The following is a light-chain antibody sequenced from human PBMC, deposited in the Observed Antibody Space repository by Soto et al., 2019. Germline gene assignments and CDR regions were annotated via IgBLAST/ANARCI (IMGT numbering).Light chain of an antibody. CDR1: SSDVGIYNY. J-gene: IGLJ2*01. CDR3: SSYTISSTLV. Sequence: QSALTQPASVSGSPGQSITISCTGTSSDVGIYNYVSWYQHHPGKAPKLIIYDVTSRPSGVSNRFSGSKSGNTASLTISGLQGEDEADYYCSSYTISSTLVFGGGTKLTVL. V-gene: IGLV2-14*01. CDR2: DVT.